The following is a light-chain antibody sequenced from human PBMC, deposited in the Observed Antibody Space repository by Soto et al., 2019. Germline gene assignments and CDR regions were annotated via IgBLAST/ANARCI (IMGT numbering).Light chain of an antibody. V-gene: IGKV1-5*01. Sequence: DIQMTQSPSTLSASVGDRVTITCRASQSISSWLAWYQQKLGRAPRLLIYDASSLESGVPSRFSGSGYGTEFTLTISSLHPEDFATYYCQRLDSYPFTFGPGTKVDIK. CDR3: QRLDSYPFT. CDR1: QSISSW. CDR2: DAS. J-gene: IGKJ3*01.